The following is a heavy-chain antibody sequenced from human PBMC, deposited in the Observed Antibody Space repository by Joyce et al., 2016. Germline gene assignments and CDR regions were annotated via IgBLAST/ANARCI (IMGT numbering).Heavy chain of an antibody. J-gene: IGHJ4*02. V-gene: IGHV3-30*18. Sequence: QVQLVESGGGVVQPGRSLSLSCAASGLPLSNYGVHWVRQAPGKGLGWVAVISYDGIYKYYADSVKGRFTISRDNSKNTVFLEMNSLRTEDTAVYYCAKILTATYSSGWFLDYWGQGTLVTVSS. CDR2: ISYDGIYK. CDR1: GLPLSNYG. D-gene: IGHD6-25*01. CDR3: AKILTATYSSGWFLDY.